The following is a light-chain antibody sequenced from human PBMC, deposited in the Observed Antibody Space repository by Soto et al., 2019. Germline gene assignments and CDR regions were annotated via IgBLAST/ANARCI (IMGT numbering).Light chain of an antibody. CDR2: EVN. Sequence: QSALTQPPSASGSPGQSVAISCTGTSSDVGGYNYVSWYQQHPGKAPKLMIYEVNKRPSGVPDRFSGSKSGNTASLTGSGLQAEADADYYCSSYAGSSNVFGAGTKLTVL. CDR1: SSDVGGYNY. J-gene: IGLJ1*01. CDR3: SSYAGSSNV. V-gene: IGLV2-8*01.